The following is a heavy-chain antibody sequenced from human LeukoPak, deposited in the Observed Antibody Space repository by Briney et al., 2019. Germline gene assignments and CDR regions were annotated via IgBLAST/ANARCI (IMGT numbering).Heavy chain of an antibody. CDR1: GYTLTELS. CDR2: FDPEDGAT. D-gene: IGHD3-22*01. Sequence: ASVKVSCKVSGYTLTELSMHWVRQAPGKGLEWMGGFDPEDGATIYAQKFQGRVTMTEDTSTDTAYMELSSPRSEDTAVYYCATLDSSGYYFNYWGQGTLVTVSS. V-gene: IGHV1-24*01. J-gene: IGHJ4*02. CDR3: ATLDSSGYYFNY.